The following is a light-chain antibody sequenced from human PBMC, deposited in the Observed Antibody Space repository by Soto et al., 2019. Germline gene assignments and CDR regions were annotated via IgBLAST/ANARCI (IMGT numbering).Light chain of an antibody. Sequence: EIVMTQSPDTLSVSPGETATLSCRASESVNGNLAWYQQKPGQAPRLLIHRASTRANGVTARFSGSGSGTEYTLTISSLQSEDFAVYYCQQYNYWPSFGQGTKVDIK. CDR3: QQYNYWPS. CDR1: ESVNGN. CDR2: RAS. J-gene: IGKJ1*01. V-gene: IGKV3-15*01.